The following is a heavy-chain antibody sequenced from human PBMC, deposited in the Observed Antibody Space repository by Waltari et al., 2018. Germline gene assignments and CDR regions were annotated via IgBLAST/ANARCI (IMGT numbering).Heavy chain of an antibody. CDR1: GFTFSSYA. J-gene: IGHJ4*02. CDR3: AKIFGGEYYDSSGYYHFDY. Sequence: EVQLLESGGGLVQPGGSLRLSCAASGFTFSSYAMSWVRQAPGKGLEWVSAISGSGGSTYYADSVKGRFTISRDNSKNTLYLQMNSLRAEDTAVYYCAKIFGGEYYDSSGYYHFDYWGQGTLVTVSS. CDR2: ISGSGGST. V-gene: IGHV3-23*01. D-gene: IGHD3-22*01.